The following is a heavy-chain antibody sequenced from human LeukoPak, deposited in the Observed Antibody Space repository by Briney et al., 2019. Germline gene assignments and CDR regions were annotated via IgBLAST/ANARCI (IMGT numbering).Heavy chain of an antibody. CDR1: GYSFTTYW. J-gene: IGHJ4*02. V-gene: IGHV5-51*01. D-gene: IGHD4-17*01. CDR3: ARWDYGTYYFDF. CDR2: IYPGDSDT. Sequence: GESLKISCKGSGYSFTTYWIGWLRQMPGKGLEWMGIIYPGDSDTRYSPSFQGQVTISADKSINTAYLQWSSLKASDTAMYHYARWDYGTYYFDFWGQGALVTVSS.